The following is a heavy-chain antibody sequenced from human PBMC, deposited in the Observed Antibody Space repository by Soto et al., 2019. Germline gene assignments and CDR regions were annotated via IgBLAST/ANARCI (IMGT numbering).Heavy chain of an antibody. CDR3: ARAGRYCSSTSCASGPYYYYGMDV. J-gene: IGHJ6*02. CDR1: GFTFSDYY. Sequence: GGSLRLSCAASGFTFSDYYMSWIRQAPGKGLEWVSYISSSGSTIYYADSVKGRFTISRDNAKNSLYLQMNSLRAEDTAVYYCARAGRYCSSTSCASGPYYYYGMDVWGQGTTVTVSS. D-gene: IGHD2-2*01. V-gene: IGHV3-11*01. CDR2: ISSSGSTI.